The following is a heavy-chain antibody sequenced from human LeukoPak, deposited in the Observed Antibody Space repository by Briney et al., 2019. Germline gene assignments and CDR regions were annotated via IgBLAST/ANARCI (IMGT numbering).Heavy chain of an antibody. V-gene: IGHV1-18*01. J-gene: IGHJ5*02. CDR2: ISAYNGNT. CDR3: ASTGRGAYSSSSRGWFDP. D-gene: IGHD6-6*01. Sequence: ASVKVSCKASGYTFTSYGISWVRQAPGQGLEWMGWISAYNGNTNYAQKLQGRVTMTTDTSTSTAYMELRSLRSDDTAVYYCASTGRGAYSSSSRGWFDPWGQGTLATVSS. CDR1: GYTFTSYG.